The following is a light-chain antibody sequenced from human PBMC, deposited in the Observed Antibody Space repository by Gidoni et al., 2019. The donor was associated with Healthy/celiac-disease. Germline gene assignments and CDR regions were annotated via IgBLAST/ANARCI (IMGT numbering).Light chain of an antibody. Sequence: ESVLTQSPATLSLSPGERATLPCRARQSVSSYLAWYQQKPGQAPRLHIYEASNRATGIPARFSGSGSGTDFTLTIGTLEPEDFAGYYCQQRSNWPPTFGPGTKVDIK. V-gene: IGKV3-11*01. J-gene: IGKJ3*01. CDR2: EAS. CDR1: QSVSSY. CDR3: QQRSNWPPT.